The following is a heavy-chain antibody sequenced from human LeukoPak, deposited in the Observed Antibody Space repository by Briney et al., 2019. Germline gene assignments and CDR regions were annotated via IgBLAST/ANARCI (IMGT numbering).Heavy chain of an antibody. CDR2: IYYSGST. CDR1: GGSISDYY. CDR3: ARYRFDSGSYSFDY. J-gene: IGHJ4*02. V-gene: IGHV4-59*08. D-gene: IGHD3-10*01. Sequence: SETLSLTCTVSGGSISDYYWSWIRQPPGKGLEWIGYIYYSGSTNYNTSLKSRVTISVDTSKNQFSLILSSVTAAATAVYYCARYRFDSGSYSFDYWGQGTLVTVSS.